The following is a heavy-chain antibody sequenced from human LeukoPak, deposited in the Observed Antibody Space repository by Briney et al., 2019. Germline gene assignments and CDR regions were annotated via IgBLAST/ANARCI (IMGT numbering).Heavy chain of an antibody. CDR1: GFTFSSYE. V-gene: IGHV3-48*03. J-gene: IGHJ6*03. CDR3: ARDSPITGSFYYYMDV. D-gene: IGHD1-20*01. Sequence: GGSLRLSCAASGFTFSSYEMNWVRQAPGKGLEWISYSSSSGTSIYYADSVKGRFTVSRDNTKNSLYLQMNSLRAEDTAVYYCARDSPITGSFYYYMDVWGKGTTLTVSS. CDR2: SSSSGTSI.